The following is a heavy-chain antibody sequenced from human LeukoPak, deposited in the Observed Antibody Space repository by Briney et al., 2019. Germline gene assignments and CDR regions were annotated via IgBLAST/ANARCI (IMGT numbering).Heavy chain of an antibody. Sequence: PSETLSLTCTVSGGSISSYYWSWIRQPAGKGLEWIGRIYTSGSTNYNPSLKSRVTMSVDTSKNQFSLKLSSVTAADTAVYYCAREVLQLVVRVDYWYFDPWGQGTLVTVSS. CDR3: AREVLQLVVRVDYWYFDP. V-gene: IGHV4-4*07. D-gene: IGHD6-13*01. CDR2: IYTSGST. CDR1: GGSISSYY. J-gene: IGHJ5*02.